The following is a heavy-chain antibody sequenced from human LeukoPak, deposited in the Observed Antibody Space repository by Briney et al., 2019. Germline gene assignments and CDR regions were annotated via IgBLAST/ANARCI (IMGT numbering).Heavy chain of an antibody. CDR1: GGSISSGSYY. V-gene: IGHV4-61*02. CDR2: IYTSGST. J-gene: IGHJ5*02. CDR3: AREYFRYSDP. Sequence: SQILSLTCTVSGGSISSGSYYWSWIRQPAGKGLEWIGRIYTSGSTNYNPSLKSRVTISVDTSKNQFSLKLSSVTAADTAVYYCAREYFRYSDPWGQGTLVTVSS. D-gene: IGHD3-9*01.